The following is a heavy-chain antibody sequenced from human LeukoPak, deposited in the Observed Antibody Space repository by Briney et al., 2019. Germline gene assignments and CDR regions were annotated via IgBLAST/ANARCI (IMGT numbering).Heavy chain of an antibody. Sequence: ASVKVSCKASGYTFTGYYIHWVRQAPGQGLEWTGRINPDTGGTDYAQKFQGRITMTRDTSITTAYMELSRLTSDDTAMYYCAKVPPSITAAGNWLDPWGQGALVTVSS. J-gene: IGHJ5*02. CDR3: AKVPPSITAAGNWLDP. V-gene: IGHV1-2*06. CDR2: INPDTGGT. D-gene: IGHD6-13*01. CDR1: GYTFTGYY.